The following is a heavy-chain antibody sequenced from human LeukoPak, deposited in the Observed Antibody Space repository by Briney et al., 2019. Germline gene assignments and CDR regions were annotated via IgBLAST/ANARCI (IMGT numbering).Heavy chain of an antibody. CDR1: GFTFDDYA. CDR2: ISWNSGSI. D-gene: IGHD2-15*01. J-gene: IGHJ4*02. CDR3: ARDYVVAATSRSDY. V-gene: IGHV3-9*01. Sequence: GRSLRLSCAASGFTFDDYAMHWVRQAPGKGLEWVSGISWNSGSIGYADSVKGRFTISRDNAKNSLYLQMNSLRAEDTAVYYCARDYVVAATSRSDYWGQGTLVTVSS.